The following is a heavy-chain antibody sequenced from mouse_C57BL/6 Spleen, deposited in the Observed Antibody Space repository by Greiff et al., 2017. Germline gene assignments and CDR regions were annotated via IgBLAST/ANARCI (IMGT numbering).Heavy chain of an antibody. CDR3: ARGLTGSYFDY. Sequence: VQLQQPGAELVKPGASVQLSCKASGYTFTSYWMHWVKQRPGQGLEWIGMIHPNSGSTNYNEKFKSKATLTVEKSSSTAYMQLSSLTSEDSAVYYCARGLTGSYFDYWGQGTTLTVSS. J-gene: IGHJ2*01. CDR2: IHPNSGST. V-gene: IGHV1-64*01. CDR1: GYTFTSYW. D-gene: IGHD4-1*01.